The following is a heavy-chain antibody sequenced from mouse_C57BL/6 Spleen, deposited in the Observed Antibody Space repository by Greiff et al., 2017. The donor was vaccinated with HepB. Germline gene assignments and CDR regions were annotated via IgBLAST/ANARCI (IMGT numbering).Heavy chain of an antibody. CDR1: GFTFSDYG. J-gene: IGHJ4*01. D-gene: IGHD2-3*01. CDR3: AGWLLRSNAMGY. CDR2: ISSGSSTI. Sequence: EVKLVESGGGLVKPGGSLTLSCAAPGFTFSDYGMHWVRQAPEKGLEWVAYISSGSSTIYYADTVKGRFTISRDNAKNTLFLQMTSLRSEDSAMCYCAGWLLRSNAMGYWGHRTPVTVSS. V-gene: IGHV5-17*01.